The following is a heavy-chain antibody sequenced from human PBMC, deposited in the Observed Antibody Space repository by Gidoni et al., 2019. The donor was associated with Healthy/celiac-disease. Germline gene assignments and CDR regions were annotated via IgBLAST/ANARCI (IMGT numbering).Heavy chain of an antibody. Sequence: EVQLVESGGGLVQPGGSLNLSCAASGFTFSGSAMHWVRQASGKGLEWVGRIRSKANSYATAYAASVKGRFTISRDDSKSTAYLQMNSLKTEDTAVYYCQGSGEYYYYYGMDVWGQGTTVTVSS. CDR3: QGSGEYYYYYGMDV. V-gene: IGHV3-73*02. J-gene: IGHJ6*02. D-gene: IGHD3-10*01. CDR2: IRSKANSYAT. CDR1: GFTFSGSA.